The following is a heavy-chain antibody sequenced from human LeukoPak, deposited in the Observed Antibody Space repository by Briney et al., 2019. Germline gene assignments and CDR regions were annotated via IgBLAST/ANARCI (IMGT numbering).Heavy chain of an antibody. Sequence: GGSLRLSCAASGFTFSSYAMSWVRQAPGKGLEWVSAISGSGGNTYYADSVKGRFTISRDNSKNTLYLQMNSLRAEDTAVYYCAKDRSSYSSWFNWFDPWGQGTLVTVSS. V-gene: IGHV3-23*01. CDR3: AKDRSSYSSWFNWFDP. D-gene: IGHD6-13*01. CDR2: ISGSGGNT. J-gene: IGHJ5*02. CDR1: GFTFSSYA.